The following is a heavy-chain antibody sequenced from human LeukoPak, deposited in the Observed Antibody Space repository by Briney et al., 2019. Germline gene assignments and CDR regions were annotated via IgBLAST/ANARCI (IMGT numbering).Heavy chain of an antibody. CDR2: FDPEDGET. CDR3: ATDGPRGMVYAQGMGY. D-gene: IGHD2-8*01. V-gene: IGHV1-24*01. Sequence: ASVKVSCQVSGYTLTELSMHWVRQAPGKGLEWMGGFDPEDGETIYAQKFQGRVTMTEDTSTDTAYMELSSLRSEDTAVYYCATDGPRGMVYAQGMGYWGQGTLVTVSS. J-gene: IGHJ4*02. CDR1: GYTLTELS.